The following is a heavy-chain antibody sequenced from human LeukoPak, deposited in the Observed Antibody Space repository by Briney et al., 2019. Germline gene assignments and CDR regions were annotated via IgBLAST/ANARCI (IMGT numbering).Heavy chain of an antibody. CDR3: ARGWLRYGGNSVGFDY. Sequence: ASVKVSCKASGYTFTGYYMHWVRQAPGQGLEWMGWINPNSGGTNYAQKFQGRVTMTRDTSISTAYMELSRLRSDDTAVYYCARGWLRYGGNSVGFDYWGQGTLVTVSS. D-gene: IGHD4-23*01. CDR2: INPNSGGT. V-gene: IGHV1-2*02. CDR1: GYTFTGYY. J-gene: IGHJ4*02.